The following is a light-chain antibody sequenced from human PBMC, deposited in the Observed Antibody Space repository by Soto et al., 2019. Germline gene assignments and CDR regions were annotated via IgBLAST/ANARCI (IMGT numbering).Light chain of an antibody. J-gene: IGKJ1*01. CDR3: QQRGNRPPWT. CDR1: QSVSNY. CDR2: GAS. V-gene: IGKV3-11*01. Sequence: EIVLTQSPATLSLSPGEGATLSCRASQSVSNYLAWYQQKPGQAPRLLIYGASSRATGIPARFSGSGSGTEFTLTISSLEPEDFAVYYCQQRGNRPPWTFGQGTKVDI.